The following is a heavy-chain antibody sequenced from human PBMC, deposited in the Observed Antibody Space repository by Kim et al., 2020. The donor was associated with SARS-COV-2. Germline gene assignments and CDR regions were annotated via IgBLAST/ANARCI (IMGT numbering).Heavy chain of an antibody. CDR2: INPNSGGT. CDR3: ARELNLDDYSNYAVAFYYYYYGMDV. Sequence: ASVKVSCKASGYTFTGYYMHWVRQAPGQGLEWMGRINPNSGGTNYAQKFQGRVTMTRDTSISTAYMELSRLRSDDTAVYYCARELNLDDYSNYAVAFYYYYYGMDVWGQGTTVTVSS. CDR1: GYTFTGYY. D-gene: IGHD4-4*01. V-gene: IGHV1-2*06. J-gene: IGHJ6*02.